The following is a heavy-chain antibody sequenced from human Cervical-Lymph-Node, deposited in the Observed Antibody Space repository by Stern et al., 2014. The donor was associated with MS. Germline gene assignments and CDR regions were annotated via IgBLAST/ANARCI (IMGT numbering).Heavy chain of an antibody. CDR3: ARTKTVTTYYGMDV. V-gene: IGHV1-2*02. D-gene: IGHD4-17*01. CDR2: INPVHGGT. CDR1: GYTFTAYY. J-gene: IGHJ6*02. Sequence: QVQLGQSGAEVKKPGASVKVSCKASGYTFTAYYLHWVRQAPGQGLEWMGGINPVHGGTTRSQKVQGRVTMTTDTAISTAYMELSRLTSDDTAVYYCARTKTVTTYYGMDVWGQGTTVTVSS.